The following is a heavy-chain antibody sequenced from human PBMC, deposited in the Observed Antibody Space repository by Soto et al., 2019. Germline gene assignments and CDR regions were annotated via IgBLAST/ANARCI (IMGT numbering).Heavy chain of an antibody. D-gene: IGHD3-9*01. J-gene: IGHJ6*02. V-gene: IGHV5-51*01. Sequence: PGESLKISCKGSGYSFTSYWIGWVRQMPGKGLEWMGIIYPGDSDTRYSPSFQGQVTISADKSISTAYLQWSSLKASDTAMYYCARLGENYDILTGYSYYYYGMDVWGQGTTVTVSS. CDR3: ARLGENYDILTGYSYYYYGMDV. CDR1: GYSFTSYW. CDR2: IYPGDSDT.